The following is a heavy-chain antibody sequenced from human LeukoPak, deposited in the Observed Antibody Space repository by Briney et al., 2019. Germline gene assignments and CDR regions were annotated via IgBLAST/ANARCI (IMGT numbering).Heavy chain of an antibody. J-gene: IGHJ5*02. Sequence: PSETLSLTCTVSGGSISSGGYYWSWIRQPPGKGLEWIGYIYHSGSTYYNPSLKSRVTISVDRSKNQFSLKLSSVTAADTAVYYCARVGAPTPLYDYVWGTIRRSYNWFDPWGQGTLVTVSS. D-gene: IGHD3-16*01. CDR1: GGSISSGGYY. CDR2: IYHSGST. CDR3: ARVGAPTPLYDYVWGTIRRSYNWFDP. V-gene: IGHV4-30-2*01.